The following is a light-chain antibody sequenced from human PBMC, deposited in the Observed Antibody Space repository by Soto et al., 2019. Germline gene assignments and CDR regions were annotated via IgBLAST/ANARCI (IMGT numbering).Light chain of an antibody. CDR1: GSNIGAGYD. CDR3: NSYTSRYTFV. V-gene: IGLV1-40*01. Sequence: QSALSQPPSVSGAPGQKVTISCTGSGSNIGAGYDLHWYQQLPGTAPKLLLYGNSNRPSGVPDRFSGSKSGNTASLTISGLQPEDEADYYCNSYTSRYTFVLGTGTKVTVL. CDR2: GNS. J-gene: IGLJ1*01.